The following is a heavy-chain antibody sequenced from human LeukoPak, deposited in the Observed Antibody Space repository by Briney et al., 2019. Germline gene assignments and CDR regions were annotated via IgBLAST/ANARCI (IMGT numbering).Heavy chain of an antibody. CDR1: GGTFSSYA. J-gene: IGHJ4*02. CDR2: IIPIFGTA. Sequence: ASVKVSCKASGGTFSSYAXSWVRXAPGQGLEWXGGIIPIFGTANYAQKFQGRVTITADESTSTAYMELSSLRSEDTAVYYCARATYYDSSGYYSGRYFDYWGQGTLVTVSS. CDR3: ARATYYDSSGYYSGRYFDY. D-gene: IGHD3-22*01. V-gene: IGHV1-69*13.